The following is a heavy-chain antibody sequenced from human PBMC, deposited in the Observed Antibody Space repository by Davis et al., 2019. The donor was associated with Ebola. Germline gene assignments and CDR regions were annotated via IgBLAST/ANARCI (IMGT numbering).Heavy chain of an antibody. Sequence: SVKVSCKASGGTFSSYTISWVRQAPGQGLEWMGRIIPILGIANYAQKFQGRVTMTRDTSTSTAYMEVGSLRSDDTAVYYCARAQFPTTSDHWGQGTLVTVSS. CDR1: GGTFSSYT. CDR2: IIPILGIA. D-gene: IGHD1-1*01. J-gene: IGHJ4*02. CDR3: ARAQFPTTSDH. V-gene: IGHV1-69*02.